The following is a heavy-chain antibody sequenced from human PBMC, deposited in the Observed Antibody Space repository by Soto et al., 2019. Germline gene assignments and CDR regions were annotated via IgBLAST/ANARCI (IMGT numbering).Heavy chain of an antibody. Sequence: SQTLSLTCAISGDTVSSNSAAWTWIRQSPSRGLEWLGKTYYRSKWYNEYAVSVKSRISINADTSKNQFSLQLDSVTPEDTAVYYCARGGYSMGVWGQGTTVTVSS. CDR3: ARGGYSMGV. CDR2: TYYRSKWYN. V-gene: IGHV6-1*01. CDR1: GDTVSSNSAA. J-gene: IGHJ6*02.